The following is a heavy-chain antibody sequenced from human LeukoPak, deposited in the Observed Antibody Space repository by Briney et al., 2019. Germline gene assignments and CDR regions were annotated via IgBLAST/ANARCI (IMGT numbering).Heavy chain of an antibody. J-gene: IGHJ3*02. V-gene: IGHV3-11*01. D-gene: IGHD3-10*01. CDR2: ISSSGSTI. CDR1: GFTFSDYY. CDR3: ARAMARGAFDI. Sequence: GRSLRLSCAASGFTFSDYYMTWIRQSPRKGLEWVSYISSSGSTIYYADSVKGRFTISRDNAKNSLYLQMNSLRAEDTAVYYCARAMARGAFDIWGQGTMVTVSS.